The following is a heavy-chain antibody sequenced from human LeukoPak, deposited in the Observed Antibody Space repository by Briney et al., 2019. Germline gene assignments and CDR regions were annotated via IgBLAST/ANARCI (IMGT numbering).Heavy chain of an antibody. V-gene: IGHV4-4*07. CDR2: IYTSGYT. CDR1: GDSISSNY. J-gene: IGHJ4*02. Sequence: SETLSLTCTVSGDSISSNYWSWIRQPAGKGLEWIGRIYTSGYTNYNPSLKSRVAMSLDTSKNQFSLKLSSVTAADTAVYFCARGSGWLPDYWGQGTLVSVSS. CDR3: ARGSGWLPDY. D-gene: IGHD6-19*01.